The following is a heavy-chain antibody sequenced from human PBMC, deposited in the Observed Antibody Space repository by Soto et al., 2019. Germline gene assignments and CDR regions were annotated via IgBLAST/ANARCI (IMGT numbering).Heavy chain of an antibody. CDR2: ISNTGSSA. V-gene: IGHV3-30*03. CDR3: AREARGGGYFDY. Sequence: GGSLRLSCTSSRFTFSFFGMHWDRQSPGTGLEWVAVISNTGSSAHYADSVRGRFTISRDNGENTLSLLMTSLRPEDTAVYYCAREARGGGYFDYWGPGNPVTVSS. D-gene: IGHD2-15*01. CDR1: RFTFSFFG. J-gene: IGHJ4*02.